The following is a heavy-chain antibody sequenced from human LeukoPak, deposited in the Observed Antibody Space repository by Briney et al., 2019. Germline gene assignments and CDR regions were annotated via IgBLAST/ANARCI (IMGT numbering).Heavy chain of an antibody. Sequence: GGSLRLSCAASGFTVSSNYMSWVRQAPGKGLEWVSVIYSGGSTYYADSVKGRFTISRDDSKNTLYLQMNSLKTEDTAVYYCTATTVTGDGWFDPWGQGTLVTVSS. CDR1: GFTVSSNY. CDR3: TATTVTGDGWFDP. CDR2: IYSGGST. D-gene: IGHD4-17*01. V-gene: IGHV3-66*01. J-gene: IGHJ5*02.